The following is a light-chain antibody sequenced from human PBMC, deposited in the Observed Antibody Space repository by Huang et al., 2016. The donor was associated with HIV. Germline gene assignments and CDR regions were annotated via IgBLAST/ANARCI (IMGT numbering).Light chain of an antibody. CDR2: GAS. Sequence: EIVLTQSPGTLSLSPGERATLSCRASQSVSSSYLAWYQQTPGQAPRLLIYGASSRATGIPDRLSGSGSGTDFTRTISRLEPEDFAVYYCQQYGSSMYTFGQGTKLEIK. CDR1: QSVSSSY. J-gene: IGKJ2*01. CDR3: QQYGSSMYT. V-gene: IGKV3-20*01.